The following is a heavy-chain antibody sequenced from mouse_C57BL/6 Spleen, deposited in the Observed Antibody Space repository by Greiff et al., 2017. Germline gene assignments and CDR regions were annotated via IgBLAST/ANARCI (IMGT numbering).Heavy chain of an antibody. J-gene: IGHJ1*03. D-gene: IGHD2-1*01. CDR3: ARASYGNYWYFDV. CDR2: IYPGSGNT. CDR1: GYTFTDYY. V-gene: IGHV1-76*01. Sequence: VQLQQSGAELVRPGASVKLSCKASGYTFTDYYINWVKQRPGQGLEWIARIYPGSGNTYYNEKFKGKATLTAEKSSSTAYMQLSSLTSEDSAVYFCARASYGNYWYFDVWGTGTTVTVSS.